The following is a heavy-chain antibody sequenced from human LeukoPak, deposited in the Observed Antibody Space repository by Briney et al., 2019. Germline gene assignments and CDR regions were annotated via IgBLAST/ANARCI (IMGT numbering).Heavy chain of an antibody. CDR1: GGTFSSYA. V-gene: IGHV1-69*13. J-gene: IGHJ6*03. CDR3: ARRGSGSYGGNSGVYYYYYYMDV. Sequence: SVKVSCKASGGTFSSYAISWVRQAPGQGLEWMGGIIPIFGTANYAQKFQGRVTITADESTSTAYMELSSLRSEDTAVYYCARRGSGSYGGNSGVYYYYYYMDVWGKGTTVTVSS. D-gene: IGHD4-23*01. CDR2: IIPIFGTA.